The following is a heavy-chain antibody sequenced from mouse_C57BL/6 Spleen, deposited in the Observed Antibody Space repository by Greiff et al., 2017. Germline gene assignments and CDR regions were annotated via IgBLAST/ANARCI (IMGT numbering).Heavy chain of an antibody. CDR1: GFNFKDYY. V-gene: IGHV14-4*01. CDR3: TRYDYVSDY. Sequence: VQLQQSGAELVRPGASVKLSCTASGFNFKDYYMHWVKQRPEQGLEWIGWIDPENGDTEYASKFEGKATITADTSSNTAYLQRSSLTSEDTAVYYSTRYDYVSDYWGQGTTLTVSS. D-gene: IGHD2-4*01. CDR2: IDPENGDT. J-gene: IGHJ2*01.